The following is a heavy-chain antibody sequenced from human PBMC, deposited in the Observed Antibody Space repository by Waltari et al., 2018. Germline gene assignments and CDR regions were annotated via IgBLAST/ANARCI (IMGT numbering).Heavy chain of an antibody. D-gene: IGHD3-9*01. J-gene: IGHJ6*03. CDR3: ARLMTGYYYYYYMDV. V-gene: IGHV4-59*08. CDR2: IYYSGST. CDR1: GGSISSYY. Sequence: QVQLQESGPGLVKPSETLSLTCTVSGGSISSYYWSWIRQPPGKGLEWIGYIYYSGSTNYNPSLKSRVTISVDTSKNQFSLKLSSVTAADTAVYYCARLMTGYYYYYYMDVWGKGTTVTISS.